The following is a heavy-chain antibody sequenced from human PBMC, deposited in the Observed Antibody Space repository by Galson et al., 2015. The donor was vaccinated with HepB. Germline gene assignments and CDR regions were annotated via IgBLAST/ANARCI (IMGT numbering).Heavy chain of an antibody. Sequence: PALVKPTQTLTLTCTLSGFSLKTNGVGVGWIRQPPGKALEWLALISWDGDRRYSPSLESRLTLAEDTSKTRVVLTMTNMDPVDTSTYYCAHSVVFPPWFDPWGQGILVTVSS. CDR2: ISWDGDR. J-gene: IGHJ5*02. V-gene: IGHV2-5*02. CDR1: GFSLKTNGVG. D-gene: IGHD3-10*01. CDR3: AHSVVFPPWFDP.